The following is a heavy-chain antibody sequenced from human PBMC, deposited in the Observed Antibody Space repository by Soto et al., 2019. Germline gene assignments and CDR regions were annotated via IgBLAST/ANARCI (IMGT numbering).Heavy chain of an antibody. CDR3: AKGGYSTNYPSDC. Sequence: EVQLLESGGGLVQPGGSLRLSCAASGFTFSNYAMSWVRQAPGKGLEWVSGISANGGSTYYADSVKGRFAISRDNSRNTLSLQMNSLRAEDTAVYYCAKGGYSTNYPSDCWGQGALVSVSS. CDR1: GFTFSNYA. J-gene: IGHJ4*02. CDR2: ISANGGST. V-gene: IGHV3-23*01. D-gene: IGHD6-13*01.